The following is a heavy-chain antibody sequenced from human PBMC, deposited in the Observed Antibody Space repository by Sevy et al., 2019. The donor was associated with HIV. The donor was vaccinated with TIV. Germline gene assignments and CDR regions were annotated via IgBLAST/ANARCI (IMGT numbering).Heavy chain of an antibody. V-gene: IGHV3-74*01. J-gene: IGHJ4*02. CDR1: GFTFSSYW. D-gene: IGHD1-26*01. Sequence: GGSLRLSCAASGFTFSSYWMHWVRQAPGKGLVWVSRINSDGSSTSYADSVKGGFTFSSDNAKNTLYLQMNSLRAEDTVVYYCARGREGIDYWGQGTLVTVSS. CDR3: ARGREGIDY. CDR2: INSDGSST.